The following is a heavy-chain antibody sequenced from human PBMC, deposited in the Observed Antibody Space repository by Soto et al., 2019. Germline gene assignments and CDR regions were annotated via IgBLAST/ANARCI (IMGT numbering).Heavy chain of an antibody. Sequence: GGSLRLSCAASGFTFSSYGMHWVRQAPGKGLEWVAVIWFDGSNKYYADSVKGRFTISRDNSKNTLYLQMNSLRAEDTAVYYCARDHGAYGDYSSCFDYWGQGTLVTVSS. D-gene: IGHD4-17*01. CDR1: GFTFSSYG. V-gene: IGHV3-33*01. J-gene: IGHJ4*02. CDR2: IWFDGSNK. CDR3: ARDHGAYGDYSSCFDY.